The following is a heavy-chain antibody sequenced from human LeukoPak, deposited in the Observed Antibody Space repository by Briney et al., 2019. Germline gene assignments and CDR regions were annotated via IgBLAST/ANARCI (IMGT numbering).Heavy chain of an antibody. CDR3: ARDSVFHGCDY. CDR1: GGSISSYY. J-gene: IGHJ4*02. CDR2: IYYSEST. D-gene: IGHD5-24*01. V-gene: IGHV4-59*01. Sequence: SHTLSLTFTLSGGSISSYYWSWIRQPPGKGLEWIGYIYYSESTNYNPSLKSRVTISVDTSKNQFSLKLSSVTAADTAVYYCARDSVFHGCDYWGQGTLVTVSS.